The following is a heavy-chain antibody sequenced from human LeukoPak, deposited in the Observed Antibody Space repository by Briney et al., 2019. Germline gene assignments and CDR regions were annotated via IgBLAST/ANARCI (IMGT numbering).Heavy chain of an antibody. Sequence: PGGSLRLSCAASGFSFSHYAIHWVRQAPGKGLEWVSLISYNGGNKYYADSVKGRFTISRDNAKNSLYLQMNSLRAEDTAVYYCARDKVSKRGYSYDPDAFDIWGQGTMVTVSS. CDR3: ARDKVSKRGYSYDPDAFDI. J-gene: IGHJ3*02. D-gene: IGHD5-18*01. V-gene: IGHV3-30*04. CDR2: ISYNGGNK. CDR1: GFSFSHYA.